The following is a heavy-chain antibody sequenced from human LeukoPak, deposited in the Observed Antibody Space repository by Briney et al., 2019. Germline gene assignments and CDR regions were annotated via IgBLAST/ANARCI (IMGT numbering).Heavy chain of an antibody. Sequence: SETLSLTCTVSGGSISSYYWSWIRQPPGKGLEWIGYIYYSGSTNYNPSLKSRVSISVDTSQNQSSLKLRSVTAADTAVYYCARGSTVTSLSYWGQGTLVTVSS. D-gene: IGHD4-17*01. CDR3: ARGSTVTSLSY. CDR2: IYYSGST. V-gene: IGHV4-59*01. CDR1: GGSISSYY. J-gene: IGHJ4*02.